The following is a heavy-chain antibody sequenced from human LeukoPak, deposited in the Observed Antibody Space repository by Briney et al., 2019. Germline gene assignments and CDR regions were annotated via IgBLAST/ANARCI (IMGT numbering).Heavy chain of an antibody. CDR1: GFTFSDYY. CDR2: ISSSGSTI. CDR3: ARGYDSSGYNWFDP. V-gene: IGHV3-11*01. J-gene: IGHJ5*02. Sequence: GGSLRLSCAASGFTFSDYYMTWIRQAPGKGLEGVSYISSSGSTIYYADSVKGRFTISRDNAKNSLYLQMNSLGAEDTAVYYCARGYDSSGYNWFDPWGQGTLVTVSS. D-gene: IGHD3-22*01.